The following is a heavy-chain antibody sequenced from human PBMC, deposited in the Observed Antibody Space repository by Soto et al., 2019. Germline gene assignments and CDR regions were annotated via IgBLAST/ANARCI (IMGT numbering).Heavy chain of an antibody. CDR1: GNTVPNYA. J-gene: IGHJ5*02. CDR2: MNPNSGNT. D-gene: IGHD1-26*01. V-gene: IGHV1-8*02. Sequence: ASVKVSCKASGNTVPNYAIHWVRQAPGQRLEWMGWMNPNSGNTGYAQKFQGRVTMTRNTSISTAYMELSSLRSEDTAVYYCARNTGATINWLDPWGQGTQVTVYS. CDR3: ARNTGATINWLDP.